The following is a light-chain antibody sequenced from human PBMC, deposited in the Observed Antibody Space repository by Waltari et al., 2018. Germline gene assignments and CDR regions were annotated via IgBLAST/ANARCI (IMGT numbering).Light chain of an antibody. V-gene: IGKV3D-15*01. CDR1: QSVSGH. CDR3: QQYYDWPPWT. CDR2: GAF. J-gene: IGKJ1*01. Sequence: EIVMTQSPATLSVSPVERDTISCRASQSVSGHLAWYQQMPGQAPRLIIHGAFTRATGIPARFSGSGSGTEFSLTISSLQSEDFAIYYCQQYYDWPPWTFGQGTKVEL.